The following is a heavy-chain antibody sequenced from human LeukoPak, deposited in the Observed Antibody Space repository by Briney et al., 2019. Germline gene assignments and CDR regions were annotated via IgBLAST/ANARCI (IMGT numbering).Heavy chain of an antibody. V-gene: IGHV3-74*01. CDR2: IKSDGSST. CDR1: GFTFSSYW. CDR3: AKVGTPIVVVTANFDY. Sequence: GGSLRLSCAASGFTFSSYWMHWVRQAPGKGLVWVSRIKSDGSSTSYADSVKGRFTISRDNAKNTLYLQMNSLRAEDTAVYYCAKVGTPIVVVTANFDYWGQGTLVTVSS. D-gene: IGHD2-21*02. J-gene: IGHJ4*02.